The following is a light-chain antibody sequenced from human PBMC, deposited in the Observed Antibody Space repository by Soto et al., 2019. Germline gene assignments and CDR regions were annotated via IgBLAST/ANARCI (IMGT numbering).Light chain of an antibody. CDR2: AAS. V-gene: IGKV1-9*01. Sequence: DVQLTQSPSFLSASVGDRVTITCRASQGIRSHLAWYQQTPGRGPKLLIYAASTLLSGVPSRFSGSGFGTDFTLAISNLQPEDFATYYCQQVDGEPHTFGQGTKLEI. CDR3: QQVDGEPHT. J-gene: IGKJ2*01. CDR1: QGIRSH.